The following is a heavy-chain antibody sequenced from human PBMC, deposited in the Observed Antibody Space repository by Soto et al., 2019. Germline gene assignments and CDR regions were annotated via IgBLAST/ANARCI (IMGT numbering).Heavy chain of an antibody. CDR2: INPSGGST. CDR1: GYTFTSYY. J-gene: IGHJ4*02. V-gene: IGHV1-46*01. CDR3: SREDSGYDLGVDH. D-gene: IGHD5-12*01. Sequence: QVQLVQSGAEVKKPGASVKVSCKASGYTFTSYYMHWVRQAPGQGLEWMGIINPSGGSTSYAQKFQGRVTLTRETSTSTVYMELSSLRSEDTAGEYCSREDSGYDLGVDHRGQGTLVTVSS.